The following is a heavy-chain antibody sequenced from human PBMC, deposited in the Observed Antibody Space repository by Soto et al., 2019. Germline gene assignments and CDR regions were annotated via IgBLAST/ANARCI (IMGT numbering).Heavy chain of an antibody. CDR1: GFSFTGYY. V-gene: IGHV1-2*02. Sequence: ASVKVSCKASGFSFTGYYIHWLRQTPGQGLEWMGWINAHSGGTEYAQKFQGRVTLTRDTSISTAYMTLSSLRSDDTAIYYCAKDLTRQLAYWLDPWGQGTQVTVSS. CDR2: INAHSGGT. J-gene: IGHJ5*02. CDR3: AKDLTRQLAYWLDP. D-gene: IGHD6-6*01.